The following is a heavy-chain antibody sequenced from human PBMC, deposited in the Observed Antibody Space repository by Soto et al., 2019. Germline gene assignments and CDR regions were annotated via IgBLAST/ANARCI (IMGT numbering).Heavy chain of an antibody. CDR3: ATDHRWGSYYGMDV. Sequence: ASVKVSCKVSGYTITELSIHWVRQAPGKGLEWMGGFDPEDGETIYAQKFQGRVTMTEDTSTDTAYMELSSLRSEDTAVYYCATDHRWGSYYGMDVWGQGTTVTVSS. CDR2: FDPEDGET. V-gene: IGHV1-24*01. J-gene: IGHJ6*01. CDR1: GYTITELS. D-gene: IGHD3-16*01.